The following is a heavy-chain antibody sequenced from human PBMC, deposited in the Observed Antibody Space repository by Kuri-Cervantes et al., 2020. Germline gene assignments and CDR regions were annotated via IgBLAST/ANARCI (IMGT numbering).Heavy chain of an antibody. CDR3: ARRVEWRLGSWLDY. J-gene: IGHJ4*02. Sequence: GGSLRLSCAASGFTFSSYSMNWVRQAPGKGLEWVSSISSSSSYIYYAGSVKGRFTISRDNAKNSLYLQMNSLRAEDTAVYYCARRVEWRLGSWLDYWGQGTLVTVSS. CDR1: GFTFSSYS. CDR2: ISSSSSYI. D-gene: IGHD3-3*01. V-gene: IGHV3-21*01.